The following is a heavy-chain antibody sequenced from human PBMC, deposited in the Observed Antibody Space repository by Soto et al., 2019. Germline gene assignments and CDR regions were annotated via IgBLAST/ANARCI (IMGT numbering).Heavy chain of an antibody. D-gene: IGHD1-26*01. J-gene: IGHJ6*02. V-gene: IGHV1-69*06. Sequence: QVQLVQSGAEVKKPGSSVKVSCKASGGTFSSYTINWVRQAPGQGLEWMGGIIPMFGRANYAQKFQGRVTITADKSTRTAYTELSSRRSEDTAVYYCARETGIYFEYYYGMDVWGQWTTVTVSS. CDR1: GGTFSSYT. CDR3: ARETGIYFEYYYGMDV. CDR2: IIPMFGRA.